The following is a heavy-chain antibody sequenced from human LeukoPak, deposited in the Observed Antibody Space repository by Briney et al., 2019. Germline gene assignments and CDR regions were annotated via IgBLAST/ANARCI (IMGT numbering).Heavy chain of an antibody. J-gene: IGHJ6*03. CDR3: ARARIYCSSTSCYPPYYMDV. V-gene: IGHV4-61*02. Sequence: SETLSLTCTVSGGSISRSSFYWSWIRQPAGKGLEWIGRIYTSGNTNYNPSLQSRAYISIDTSKTQFSLKLSSVTAADTAVYYCARARIYCSSTSCYPPYYMDVWGKGTTVTVSS. CDR2: IYTSGNT. D-gene: IGHD2-2*01. CDR1: GGSISRSSFY.